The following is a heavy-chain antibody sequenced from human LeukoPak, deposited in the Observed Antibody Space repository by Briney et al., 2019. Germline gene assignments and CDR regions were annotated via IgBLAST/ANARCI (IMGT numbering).Heavy chain of an antibody. CDR3: ATARGADY. J-gene: IGHJ4*02. D-gene: IGHD3-10*01. CDR2: IKQDGSEK. CDR1: GFTFGDYA. Sequence: GGSLRLSCTASGFTFGDYAMSWVRQAPGKGLECVANIKQDGSEKYYVDSVKGRFTISRDNAKNSLYLQMNSLRAEDTAVYYCATARGADYWGQGTLVTVSS. V-gene: IGHV3-7*01.